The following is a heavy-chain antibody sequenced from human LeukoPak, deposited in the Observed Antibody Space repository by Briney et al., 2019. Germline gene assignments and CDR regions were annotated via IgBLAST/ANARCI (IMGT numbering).Heavy chain of an antibody. J-gene: IGHJ4*02. V-gene: IGHV4-34*01. CDR3: ARGGSRIVVVVATRKPHYFEY. D-gene: IGHD2-15*01. Sequence: SETLSLTCAVYGGSFSGYYWSWIRQPPGKGLEWIGEISHSGSTNYNPSLKSRVTISVDTSKNQFSLKLSSVTAADTAVYYCARGGSRIVVVVATRKPHYFEYWGQGTLVTVSS. CDR2: ISHSGST. CDR1: GGSFSGYY.